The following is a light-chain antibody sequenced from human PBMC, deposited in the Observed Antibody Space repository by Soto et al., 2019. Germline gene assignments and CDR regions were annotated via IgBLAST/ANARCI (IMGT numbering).Light chain of an antibody. Sequence: QSVLTQPPSVSGAPGQRVTISCTGSSSNIGAGYDVQWYQQLPGTAPKLLIYGYNDRPAGVPDRFSASKSGTSASLAITGLQAEDEADYYCQSYDSSLFYVFGTGTKLTVL. V-gene: IGLV1-40*01. CDR2: GYN. CDR3: QSYDSSLFYV. CDR1: SSNIGAGYD. J-gene: IGLJ1*01.